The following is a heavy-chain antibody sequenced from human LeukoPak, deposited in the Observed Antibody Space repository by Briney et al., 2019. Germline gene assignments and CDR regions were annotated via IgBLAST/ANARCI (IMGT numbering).Heavy chain of an antibody. V-gene: IGHV1-69*04. CDR3: AREDGYSYGYDLGY. D-gene: IGHD5-18*01. Sequence: AASVKVSCKASGGTFSSYAISWVRQAPGQGLEWMGRIIPILGIANYARKFQGRVTITADKSTSTAYMELSSLRSEDTAVYYCAREDGYSYGYDLGYWGQGTLVTVSS. CDR1: GGTFSSYA. J-gene: IGHJ4*02. CDR2: IIPILGIA.